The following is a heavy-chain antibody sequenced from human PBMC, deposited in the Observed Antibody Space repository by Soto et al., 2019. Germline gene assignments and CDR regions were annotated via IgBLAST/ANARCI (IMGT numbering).Heavy chain of an antibody. D-gene: IGHD2-21*01. J-gene: IGHJ6*02. CDR3: AREGGDSYYYYYGMDV. V-gene: IGHV4-4*02. Sequence: SETLSLTCAVSGGSISSSNWWSWVRHPPGKGLEWIGEIYHSGSTNYNPSLKSRVTISVDKSKNQFSLRLSSVTAADTAVYYCAREGGDSYYYYYGMDVWGQGTTVS. CDR1: GGSISSSNW. CDR2: IYHSGST.